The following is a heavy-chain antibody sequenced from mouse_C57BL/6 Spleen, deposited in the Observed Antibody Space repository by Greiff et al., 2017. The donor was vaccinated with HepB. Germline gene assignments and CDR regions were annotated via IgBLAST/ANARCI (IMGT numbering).Heavy chain of an antibody. CDR3: ARQPYYGSSYYFGY. Sequence: EVQLVESGGDLVKPGGSLKLSCAASGFTFSSYGMAWVRQTPDKRLEWVATISSGGSYTYYPDSVKGRFTISRDNAKNTLYLQMSSLKSEDTAMYYCARQPYYGSSYYFGYWGQGTTLTVSS. J-gene: IGHJ2*01. D-gene: IGHD1-1*01. CDR1: GFTFSSYG. V-gene: IGHV5-6*01. CDR2: ISSGGSYT.